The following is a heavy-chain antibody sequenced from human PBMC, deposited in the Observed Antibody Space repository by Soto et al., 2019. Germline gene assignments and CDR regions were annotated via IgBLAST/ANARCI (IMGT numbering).Heavy chain of an antibody. D-gene: IGHD5-18*01. Sequence: SETLSLTCNVSGGSISSVDYYWSWIRQPPGTGLELIGYISYSGSTYYNPSLKSRVTRAVDTSKNEFSLKLSSVTAADTAVYYCARDRDKAGVFDYWGQRTVVTVSS. CDR3: ARDRDKAGVFDY. J-gene: IGHJ4*02. CDR1: GGSISSVDYY. V-gene: IGHV4-30-4*01. CDR2: ISYSGST.